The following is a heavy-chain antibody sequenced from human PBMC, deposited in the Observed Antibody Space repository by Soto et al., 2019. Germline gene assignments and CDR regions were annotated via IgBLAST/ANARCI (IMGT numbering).Heavy chain of an antibody. V-gene: IGHV4-30-4*01. Sequence: SETLSLTCTVSGGSISSGDYYWGGIRQPPGKGLEWIGYIYYSGSTYYNPSLKSRVTISVDTSKNQFSLKLSSVTAADTAVYYCARQDTAMVTWFDPWGQGTLVTVSS. J-gene: IGHJ5*02. CDR3: ARQDTAMVTWFDP. CDR2: IYYSGST. CDR1: GGSISSGDYY. D-gene: IGHD5-18*01.